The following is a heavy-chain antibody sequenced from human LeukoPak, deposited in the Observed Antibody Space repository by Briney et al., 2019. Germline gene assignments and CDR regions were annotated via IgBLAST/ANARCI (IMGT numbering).Heavy chain of an antibody. CDR2: INSDGSWT. J-gene: IGHJ4*02. V-gene: IGHV3-74*01. Sequence: GGSLRLSCAASGNYWMHWVRQAPGKGLVWVSHINSDGSWTSYADSVKGRFTISKDNAKNTVYLQMNSLRAEDTALYYCAKDRYSSGYYYDYWGQGTLVTVSS. CDR1: GNYW. D-gene: IGHD3-22*01. CDR3: AKDRYSSGYYYDY.